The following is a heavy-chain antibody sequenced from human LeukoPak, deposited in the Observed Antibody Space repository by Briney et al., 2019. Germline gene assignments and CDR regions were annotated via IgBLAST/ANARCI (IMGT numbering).Heavy chain of an antibody. D-gene: IGHD5-24*01. J-gene: IGHJ3*02. Sequence: PGGSLRLSCAASGFTFSSYSMNWVRQAPGKGLEWVSYISSSSGTIYYADSVKGRFTISRDNAQNSLYLQMNSLRAEDTAVYYCVKSAGKDGYRDSFDMWGQGTVVTVSS. CDR1: GFTFSSYS. CDR2: ISSSSGTI. CDR3: VKSAGKDGYRDSFDM. V-gene: IGHV3-48*04.